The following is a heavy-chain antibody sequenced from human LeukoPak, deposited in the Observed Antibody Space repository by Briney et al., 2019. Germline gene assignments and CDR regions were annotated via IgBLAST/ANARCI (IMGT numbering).Heavy chain of an antibody. J-gene: IGHJ4*02. Sequence: AGGSLRLSCAASGFTFSSYAMSWVRQAPGKGLEWVSYISTTSSTIYYADSVKGRFTISRDNAKNSLYLQMNSLRDEDTAMYYCARDKGGAYCGDDCYSGSYFDYWGQGTLITVSS. CDR3: ARDKGGAYCGDDCYSGSYFDY. CDR1: GFTFSSYA. D-gene: IGHD2-21*02. V-gene: IGHV3-48*02. CDR2: ISTTSSTI.